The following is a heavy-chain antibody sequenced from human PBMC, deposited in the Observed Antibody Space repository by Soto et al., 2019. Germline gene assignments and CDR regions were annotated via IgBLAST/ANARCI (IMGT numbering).Heavy chain of an antibody. D-gene: IGHD2-21*02. J-gene: IGHJ4*02. Sequence: QVQLVQSGAEVKKPGSSVKVSCKASGGTFSSYTISWVRQAPGQGLEWMGRIIPILGIANYAQKFQGRVTIPADKPTSTAYMELSSLRSEDTAVYYCARDGCGGDCYSAWGQGTLVTVSS. CDR1: GGTFSSYT. V-gene: IGHV1-69*08. CDR3: ARDGCGGDCYSA. CDR2: IIPILGIA.